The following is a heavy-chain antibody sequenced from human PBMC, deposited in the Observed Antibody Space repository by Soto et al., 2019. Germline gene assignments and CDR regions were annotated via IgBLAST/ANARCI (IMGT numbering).Heavy chain of an antibody. CDR2: IYYSGST. J-gene: IGHJ6*02. CDR1: GGSISSYY. V-gene: IGHV4-59*01. Sequence: SETLSLTCTVSGGSISSYYWSWIRQPPGKGLEWIGYIYYSGSTNYNPSLKSRVTISVDTSKNQFSLKLSSVTAADTAVYYCARFRRTLERNPYYYDSSGPPGGMDVWGQGTTVTVSS. CDR3: ARFRRTLERNPYYYDSSGPPGGMDV. D-gene: IGHD3-22*01.